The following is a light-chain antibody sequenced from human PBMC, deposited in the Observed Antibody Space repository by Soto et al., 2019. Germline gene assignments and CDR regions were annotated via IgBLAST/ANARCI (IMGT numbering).Light chain of an antibody. V-gene: IGKV3-20*01. CDR3: QQFRTSPFT. J-gene: IGKJ3*01. CDR2: GAS. Sequence: EIVLTQSPGTLSLSPGERATLSCRASQSVSISYLAWYQQKPGQAPRLLIYGASSRATSIPDRFSGSGSGTDFPLTISRLEPEDFAVYYCQQFRTSPFTFGPGTKVDIK. CDR1: QSVSISY.